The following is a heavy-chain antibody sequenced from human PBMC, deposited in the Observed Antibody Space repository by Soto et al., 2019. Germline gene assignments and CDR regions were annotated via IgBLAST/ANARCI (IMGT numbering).Heavy chain of an antibody. Sequence: EVQLVESGGGLVKPGGSLRLSCAASGFTFSNAWMSWVRQAPGKGLEWIGCIKSKTDGGTTEYAAPVKGRFTISRDDSKNTLSQQMNSLKTQHTSEYPSTTGISGNWGQGTLVTVSS. CDR2: IKSKTDGGTT. V-gene: IGHV3-15*01. CDR3: TTGISGN. J-gene: IGHJ4*02. D-gene: IGHD3-10*01. CDR1: GFTFSNAW.